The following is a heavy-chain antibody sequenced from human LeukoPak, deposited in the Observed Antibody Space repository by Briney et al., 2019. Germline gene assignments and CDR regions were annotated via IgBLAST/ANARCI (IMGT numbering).Heavy chain of an antibody. CDR3: ARGRGVVSHNWFDP. CDR1: GYTFTIYD. Sequence: GASVKVSCKASGYTFTIYDINCVPQAPGQGLEGMGWMNPNSGNTGYAQKFQGRVTITRNTSISTAYRELSSLRSEDTAVYYCARGRGVVSHNWFDPWGQGTLVTVSS. V-gene: IGHV1-8*01. J-gene: IGHJ5*02. CDR2: MNPNSGNT.